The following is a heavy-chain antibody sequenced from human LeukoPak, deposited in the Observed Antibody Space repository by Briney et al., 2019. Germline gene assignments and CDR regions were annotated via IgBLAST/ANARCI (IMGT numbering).Heavy chain of an antibody. J-gene: IGHJ4*02. CDR3: ARAGDYGDYFDY. D-gene: IGHD4-17*01. CDR2: IYYSGST. CDR1: GGSISSSSYY. V-gene: IGHV4-39*07. Sequence: SSETLSLTCTVSGGSISSSSYYWGWIRQPPGKGLEWIGSIYYSGSTYYNPSLKSRVTISVDTSKNQFSLKLSSVTAADTAVYYCARAGDYGDYFDYWGQGTLVTVSS.